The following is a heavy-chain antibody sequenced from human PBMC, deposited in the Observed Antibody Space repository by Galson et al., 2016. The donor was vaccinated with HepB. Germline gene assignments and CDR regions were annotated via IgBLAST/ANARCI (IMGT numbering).Heavy chain of an antibody. J-gene: IGHJ4*02. D-gene: IGHD3-10*01. CDR2: ISPYNGNT. CDR3: ARDGRDYTGSFYPPFDY. Sequence: SCKASGYSFMNFGITWVRQAPGQGLEWMGWISPYNGNTKYAQKFQGRVTMTTDTGTGTVYMDLRSLTSDDTAVYFCARDGRDYTGSFYPPFDYWGQGTRVTVSS. CDR1: GYSFMNFG. V-gene: IGHV1-18*01.